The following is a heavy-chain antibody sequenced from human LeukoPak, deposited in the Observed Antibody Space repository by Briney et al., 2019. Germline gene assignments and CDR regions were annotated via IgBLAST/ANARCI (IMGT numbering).Heavy chain of an antibody. Sequence: PGGSLRLSCAASGFTFSSYWVNWVRQTPEKGLEWVANINQDASTTYYVDSVKGRFTISRDNAKNSVYLQLNSLRAEDTAVYHCAIQSTLTTNFEYWGQGTLVTVSS. V-gene: IGHV3-7*01. D-gene: IGHD4-17*01. CDR1: GFTFSSYW. J-gene: IGHJ4*02. CDR2: INQDASTT. CDR3: AIQSTLTTNFEY.